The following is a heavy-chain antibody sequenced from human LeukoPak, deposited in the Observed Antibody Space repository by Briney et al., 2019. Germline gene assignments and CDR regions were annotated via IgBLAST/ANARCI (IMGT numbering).Heavy chain of an antibody. J-gene: IGHJ6*02. Sequence: GGSLRLSCAASGFTFSDYYMSWIRQAPGKGLEWVSYISSSSSYTNYADSVKGRFTISRDNAKNSLYLQMNSLRAEDTAVYYCARESLGAVVVPAAITPYYYYGMDVWGQGTTVTVSS. CDR3: ARESLGAVVVPAAITPYYYYGMDV. D-gene: IGHD2-2*01. CDR1: GFTFSDYY. V-gene: IGHV3-11*06. CDR2: ISSSSSYT.